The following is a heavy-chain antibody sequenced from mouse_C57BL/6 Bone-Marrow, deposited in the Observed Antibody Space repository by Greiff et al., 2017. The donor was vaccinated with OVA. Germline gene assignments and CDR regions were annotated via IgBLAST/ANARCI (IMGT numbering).Heavy chain of an antibody. J-gene: IGHJ3*01. V-gene: IGHV1-63*01. CDR3: ARWGDFAWFAY. CDR2: IYPGGGYP. CDR1: GYTFTNYW. Sequence: QVQLKESGAELVRPGTSVKMSCKASGYTFTNYWIGWAKQRPGHGLEWIGDIYPGGGYPNYNEKFKGKATLTADKSSSTAYLQFSSLTSEDSAIYYCARWGDFAWFAYWGQGTLVTVSA.